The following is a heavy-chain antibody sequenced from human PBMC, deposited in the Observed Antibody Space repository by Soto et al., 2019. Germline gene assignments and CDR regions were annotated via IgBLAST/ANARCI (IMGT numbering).Heavy chain of an antibody. CDR2: IYHGGTT. CDR1: GYSLSSGSY. J-gene: IGHJ4*01. D-gene: IGHD6-19*01. CDR3: ARVHVMVVAGSTFDY. V-gene: IGHV4-38-2*01. Sequence: SETLALTCAVSGYSLSSGSYWGWIRQPPGKGPEWIASIYHGGTTFYNPSLKSRVTLSVDTSKNHYSLKLRSVTAADTAVYYCARVHVMVVAGSTFDYWGPGILVTVS.